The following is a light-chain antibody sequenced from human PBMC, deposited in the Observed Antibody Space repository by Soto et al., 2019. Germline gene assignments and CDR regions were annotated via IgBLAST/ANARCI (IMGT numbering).Light chain of an antibody. CDR2: VAS. CDR1: QSVSSN. V-gene: IGKV1-27*01. Sequence: MTQSPGTLSVSPGESATLSCGTSQSVSSNLAWYQQKPGKVPELLISVASSLQSGVPSRFSGSGSGTDFTLTISSLQPEDVATYYCQKYDNVPFTFGPGTKVDLK. CDR3: QKYDNVPFT. J-gene: IGKJ3*01.